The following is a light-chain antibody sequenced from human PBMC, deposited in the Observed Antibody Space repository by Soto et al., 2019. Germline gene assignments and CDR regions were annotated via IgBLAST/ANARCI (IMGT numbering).Light chain of an antibody. J-gene: IGKJ4*01. CDR1: QDIRND. CDR3: LQINSYPLT. V-gene: IGKV1-17*01. Sequence: DIQLTQSPSSLSASVGDRVTITCRASQDIRNDLGWYRHKPGKAPESLQSGVPSRFSGSGSGTEFTLTISSLQPEDFATYYCLQINSYPLTFGGGTKVDIK.